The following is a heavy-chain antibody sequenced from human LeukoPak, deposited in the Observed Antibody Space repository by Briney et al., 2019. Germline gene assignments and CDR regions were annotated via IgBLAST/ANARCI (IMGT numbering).Heavy chain of an antibody. V-gene: IGHV3-33*01. CDR1: GFTFSSYG. CDR3: ASDRVRGSSWYASFDY. CDR2: IWYDGSNK. D-gene: IGHD6-13*01. Sequence: PGGSLRLSCAASGFTFSSYGMHWVRQAPGKGLEWVAVIWYDGSNKYYADSVKGRFTISRDNSKNTLYLQMNSLRTEDTAVYYCASDRVRGSSWYASFDYLGQGTLVTVSS. J-gene: IGHJ4*02.